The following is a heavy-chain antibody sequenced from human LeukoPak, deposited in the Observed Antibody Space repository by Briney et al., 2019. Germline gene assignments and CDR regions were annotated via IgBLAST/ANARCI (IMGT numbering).Heavy chain of an antibody. V-gene: IGHV3-53*01. CDR1: GFTVSSNY. J-gene: IGHJ4*02. CDR2: IYSGGST. D-gene: IGHD1-26*01. Sequence: QSGGSLRLSCAASGFTVSSNYMSWVRQAPGKGLEWVSVIYSGGSTYYANSVKGRFTISRDNSKNTLYLQMNSLRAEDTAVYYCARATLSGTDGLFDYWGQGTLATVSS. CDR3: ARATLSGTDGLFDY.